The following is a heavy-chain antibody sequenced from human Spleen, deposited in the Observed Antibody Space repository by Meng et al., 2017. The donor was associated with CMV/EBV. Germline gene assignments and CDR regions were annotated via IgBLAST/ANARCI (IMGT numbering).Heavy chain of an antibody. Sequence: GESLKISCAASGFIFSDYWMHWVRQVPGKGLVWVSHINIDGISTSYADSVKGRFTISRDNAKNTVYLQMNSLRAEDTAVYYCGRGGAYYDTSAYYLQDWGQGTLVTVSS. J-gene: IGHJ1*01. V-gene: IGHV3-74*01. CDR3: GRGGAYYDTSAYYLQD. D-gene: IGHD3-22*01. CDR2: INIDGIST. CDR1: GFIFSDYW.